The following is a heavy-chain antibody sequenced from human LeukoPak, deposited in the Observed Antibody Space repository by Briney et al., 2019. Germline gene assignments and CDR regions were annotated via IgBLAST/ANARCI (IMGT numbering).Heavy chain of an antibody. V-gene: IGHV4-39*01. CDR2: IFYIGST. Sequence: SETLFLTCRVSGGSISSSSYYWGWVRQPPGKGLEWIGSIFYIGSTYYNPSLKSRVTISVDTPKNQLSVKLYSVTAADTAVYYCASGVGYYYDSSGYYPFDYWGQGTLVTVSS. D-gene: IGHD3-22*01. CDR3: ASGVGYYYDSSGYYPFDY. CDR1: GGSISSSSYY. J-gene: IGHJ4*02.